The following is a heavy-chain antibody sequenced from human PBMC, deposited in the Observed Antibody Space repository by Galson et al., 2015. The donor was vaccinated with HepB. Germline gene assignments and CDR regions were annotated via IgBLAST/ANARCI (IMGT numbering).Heavy chain of an antibody. CDR2: ISGYNGYT. V-gene: IGHV1-18*04. CDR1: GYTFNSYG. D-gene: IGHD4-23*01. Sequence: SVKVSCKASGYTFNSYGISWVRQAPGQGLEWMGWISGYNGYTNYAQKLQDRVTMTTDTYTRTVYMELRSLRFDDTAVYYCVRDLGGGNCGRCVMDVWGQGTTVTASS. CDR3: VRDLGGGNCGRCVMDV. J-gene: IGHJ6*02.